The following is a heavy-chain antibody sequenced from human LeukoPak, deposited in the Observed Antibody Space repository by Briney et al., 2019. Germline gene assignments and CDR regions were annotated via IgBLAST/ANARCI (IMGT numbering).Heavy chain of an antibody. CDR2: MNSNSGNT. CDR1: GYTFTTYD. Sequence: GASVKVSCKASGYTFTTYDIHWVRQATGQGLEWMGWMNSNSGNTGYAQKFQGRVTITKDTSISTAYMELSSLRSEDTAVYYCARGLAAAGTVWFDYWGQGTLVTVSS. J-gene: IGHJ4*02. D-gene: IGHD6-13*01. CDR3: ARGLAAAGTVWFDY. V-gene: IGHV1-8*03.